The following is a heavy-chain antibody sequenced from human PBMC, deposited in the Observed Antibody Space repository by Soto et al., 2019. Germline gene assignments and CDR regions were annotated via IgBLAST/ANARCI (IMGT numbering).Heavy chain of an antibody. V-gene: IGHV4-59*01. J-gene: IGHJ3*02. CDR3: ARDPGLRWAKNGGLAFDI. CDR1: GGSISSYY. D-gene: IGHD4-17*01. CDR2: IYYSWST. Sequence: PSETLFLTCTVSGGSISSYYWSWIRQPPGKGLEWIGYIYYSWSTNYNPSLKSRVTISVDTSKNQFSLKLSSVTAADTAVYYCARDPGLRWAKNGGLAFDIWGQGTMVTVSS.